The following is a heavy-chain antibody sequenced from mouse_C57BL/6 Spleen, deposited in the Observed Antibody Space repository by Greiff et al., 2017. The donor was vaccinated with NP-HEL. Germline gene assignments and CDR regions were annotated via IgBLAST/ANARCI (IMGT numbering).Heavy chain of an antibody. CDR1: GFTFSDYG. Sequence: EVMLVESGGGLVKPGGSLKLSCAASGFTFSDYGMHWVRQAPEKGLEWVAYISSGSSTIYYADTVKGRFTISRDNAKNTLFLQMTSLRSEDTAMYYGARGSYWYFDVWGTGTTVTVSS. J-gene: IGHJ1*03. CDR3: ARGSYWYFDV. V-gene: IGHV5-17*01. CDR2: ISSGSSTI.